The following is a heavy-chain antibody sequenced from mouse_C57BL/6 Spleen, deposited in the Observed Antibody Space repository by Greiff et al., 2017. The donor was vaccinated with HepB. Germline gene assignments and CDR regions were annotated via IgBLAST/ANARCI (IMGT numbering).Heavy chain of an antibody. J-gene: IGHJ4*01. CDR1: GYTFTSYW. CDR3: ARGDDKIYYAMDY. D-gene: IGHD2-12*01. CDR2: IYPSDSET. Sequence: VQLQQPGAELVRPGSSVKLSCKASGYTFTSYWMDWVKQRPGQGLEWIGNIYPSDSETHYNQKFKDKATLTVDKSSSTAYMQLSSLTSEDSAVYYCARGDDKIYYAMDYWGQGTSVTVSS. V-gene: IGHV1-61*01.